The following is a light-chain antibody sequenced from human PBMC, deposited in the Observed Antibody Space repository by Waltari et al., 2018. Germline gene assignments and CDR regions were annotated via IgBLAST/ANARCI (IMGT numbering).Light chain of an antibody. Sequence: QSVLTQPPSASGTLGRTVTISCSGYTSNIGYNTVNWYQHLSGTAPKLLMNHNNQRPAGVPDRFSGSKSGTSDSLASSGLQSDDEADYYCAAWDDSLNLYVFGTGTKLAGL. J-gene: IGLJ1*01. CDR3: AAWDDSLNLYV. V-gene: IGLV1-44*01. CDR1: TSNIGYNT. CDR2: HNN.